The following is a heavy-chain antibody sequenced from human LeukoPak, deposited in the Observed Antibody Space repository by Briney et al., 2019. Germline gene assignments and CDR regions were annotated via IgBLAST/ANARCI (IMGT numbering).Heavy chain of an antibody. Sequence: GGSLRLSCAASGLTVSSNYLSWVRQAPGKGLEWVSVLYTNGNTYYADSVRGRFTISRDNSRNTLYLQMNSLRDEDTGMYYCARGLGQTVVNFDYWGQGTLVTVSS. J-gene: IGHJ4*02. CDR3: ARGLGQTVVNFDY. CDR2: LYTNGNT. V-gene: IGHV3-66*01. CDR1: GLTVSSNY. D-gene: IGHD4-23*01.